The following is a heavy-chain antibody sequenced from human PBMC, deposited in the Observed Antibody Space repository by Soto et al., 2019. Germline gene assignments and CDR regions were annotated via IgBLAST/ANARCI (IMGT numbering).Heavy chain of an antibody. V-gene: IGHV4-39*01. D-gene: IGHD5-12*01. CDR2: IYYSGST. CDR1: GGSISSSSYY. CDR3: ARVYDYDWFDP. Sequence: SETLSLTCTVSGGSISSSSYYWGWIRQPPGKGLEWIGSIYYSGSTYYNPSLKSRVTISVDTSKNQFSLKLSSVTAADTAVYYCARVYDYDWFDPWGQGTLVTVSS. J-gene: IGHJ5*02.